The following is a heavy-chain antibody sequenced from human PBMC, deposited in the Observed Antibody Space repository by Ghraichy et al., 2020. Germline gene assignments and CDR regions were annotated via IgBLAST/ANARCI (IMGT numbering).Heavy chain of an antibody. CDR1: GDSISSGSISRGGSS. CDR3: AREAGCYDTDWFAP. D-gene: IGHD5-12*01. Sequence: SETLSLTCAVSGDSISSGSISRGGSSWSWIRQPPGKGLEWIGYIYESGSTFYNPSLQSRVSFSLDRSKNQFSLSLTSVTAADTAVYYCAREAGCYDTDWFAPWGQGILVTVAS. V-gene: IGHV4-30-2*01. J-gene: IGHJ5*01. CDR2: IYESGST.